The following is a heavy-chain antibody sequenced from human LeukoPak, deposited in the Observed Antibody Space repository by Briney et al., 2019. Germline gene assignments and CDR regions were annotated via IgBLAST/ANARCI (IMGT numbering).Heavy chain of an antibody. V-gene: IGHV3-7*01. Sequence: GGSLRLSCAASGFTFSRYWMSWVRQPPGKGLEWVANIKEDGSEKYYVDSVKGRFTISRDNTKNSLFLQMNSLRAKDTAVYYCATDRPTDMGGQGTLVTVSS. J-gene: IGHJ4*02. CDR3: ATDRPTDM. CDR2: IKEDGSEK. CDR1: GFTFSRYW.